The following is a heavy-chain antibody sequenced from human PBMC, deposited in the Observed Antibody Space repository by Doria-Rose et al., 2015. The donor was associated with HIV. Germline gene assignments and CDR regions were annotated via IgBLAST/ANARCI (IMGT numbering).Heavy chain of an antibody. Sequence: QVQLQESGAGLVKPSETLSLTCAVFGGSFSGYYWSWIRQPPGKGLEWNGEINHSGNTNYKTSLKSRVTISLDTSKNLFSLKLSSVTAADTAVYYCARGLLRGGWNDVDYYYGMDVWGQGTTVTVSS. CDR1: GGSFSGYY. D-gene: IGHD1-1*01. V-gene: IGHV4-34*01. J-gene: IGHJ6*02. CDR2: INHSGNT. CDR3: ARGLLRGGWNDVDYYYGMDV.